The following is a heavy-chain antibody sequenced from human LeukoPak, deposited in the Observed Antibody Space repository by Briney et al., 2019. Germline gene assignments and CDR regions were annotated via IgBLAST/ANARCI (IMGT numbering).Heavy chain of an antibody. CDR3: ARDPSGSGPDFDF. CDR2: ISGSGAGT. J-gene: IGHJ4*02. CDR1: GFTFSNYA. Sequence: GGSLRLYCAASGFTFSNYAMNWVRQAPGKGLEWVSGISGSGAGTYYADSVRGRFTISRDNSKNTLYLQMNSLRPEDTAVYYCARDPSGSGPDFDFWGQGTLVTVSS. D-gene: IGHD6-19*01. V-gene: IGHV3-23*01.